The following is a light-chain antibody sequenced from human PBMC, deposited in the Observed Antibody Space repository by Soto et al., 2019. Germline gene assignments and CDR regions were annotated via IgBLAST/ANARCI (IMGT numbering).Light chain of an antibody. V-gene: IGKV1-39*01. Sequence: DIQMTQSPSSLSASVGDRVTITCRASQSISSYLNWYQQKPGEAPKLLIYAASSLQSGVPSRFSGSGSGTDFTLTISSLQPEDFATYYCQQSYSTPRTFGQETKVDIK. CDR2: AAS. CDR3: QQSYSTPRT. J-gene: IGKJ1*01. CDR1: QSISSY.